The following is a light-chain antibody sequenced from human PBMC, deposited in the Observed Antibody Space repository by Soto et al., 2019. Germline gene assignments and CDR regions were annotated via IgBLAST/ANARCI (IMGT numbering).Light chain of an antibody. CDR1: SSDVGGYNY. CDR2: EVG. Sequence: QSALTQPASVSGSPGQTITISCTGTSSDVGGYNYVYWFQHHPGKAPKLMIYEVGNRPSGVSNRCSGSKSGNTASLTISGLQAEDEADYYCSSYTSSSTLVFGSGTKLTVL. CDR3: SSYTSSSTLV. V-gene: IGLV2-14*01. J-gene: IGLJ1*01.